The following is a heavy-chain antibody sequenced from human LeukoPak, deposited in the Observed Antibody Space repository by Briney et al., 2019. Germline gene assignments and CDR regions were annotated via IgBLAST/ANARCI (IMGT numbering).Heavy chain of an antibody. J-gene: IGHJ5*02. Sequence: GGSLRLSCAASGFTVSSNYMSWVRQAPGKGLEWVSYISSSSSTIYYADSVKGRFTISRDNAKNSLYLQMNSLRAEDTAVYYCARLFYGDYNNWFDPWGQGTLVTVSS. V-gene: IGHV3-48*01. CDR1: GFTVSSNY. CDR2: ISSSSSTI. D-gene: IGHD4-17*01. CDR3: ARLFYGDYNNWFDP.